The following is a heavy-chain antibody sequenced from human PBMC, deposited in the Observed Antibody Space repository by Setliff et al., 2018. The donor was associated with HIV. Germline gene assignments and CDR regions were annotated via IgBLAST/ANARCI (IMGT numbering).Heavy chain of an antibody. Sequence: GGSLRLSCAASGFPFNFYCMSWVRQAPGKGLEWVANIKQDGSEKYYVDSVKGRFTISRDNAKNSVYLEMNSLRGEDTAVYYGVRAEGVAGGGYSHGSFDEWGQGTLVTVSS. J-gene: IGHJ4*02. V-gene: IGHV3-7*01. CDR2: IKQDGSEK. CDR1: GFPFNFYC. D-gene: IGHD5-18*01. CDR3: VRAEGVAGGGYSHGSFDE.